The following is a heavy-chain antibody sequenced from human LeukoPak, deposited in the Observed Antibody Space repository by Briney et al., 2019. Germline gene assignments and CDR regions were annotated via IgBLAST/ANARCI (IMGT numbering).Heavy chain of an antibody. V-gene: IGHV1-69*13. CDR2: IIPIFGTA. D-gene: IGHD2-2*01. J-gene: IGHJ4*02. Sequence: AASVKVSCKASGGTFSSYAISWVRQAPGQGLEWMGGIIPIFGTANYAQKFQGRVTITADESTSTAYMELSSLRSEDTAVYYCAIGYCSSTSCYPFDYWGQGTLVTVSS. CDR3: AIGYCSSTSCYPFDY. CDR1: GGTFSSYA.